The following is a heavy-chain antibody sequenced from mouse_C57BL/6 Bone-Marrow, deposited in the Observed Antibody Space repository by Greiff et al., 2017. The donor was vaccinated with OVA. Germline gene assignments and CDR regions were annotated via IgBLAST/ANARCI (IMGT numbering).Heavy chain of an antibody. CDR2: ISSGRSTI. D-gene: IGHD3-3*01. Sequence: EVQGVESGGGLVKPGGSLKLSCAASGFTFSDYGMHWVRQAPEKGLEWVAYISSGRSTISYADTVKGRFTLSRDNAKNTLFLQRTSLRAEDTAMYYCARRAFRGAMDYWGQGTSVTVSS. V-gene: IGHV5-17*01. J-gene: IGHJ4*01. CDR3: ARRAFRGAMDY. CDR1: GFTFSDYG.